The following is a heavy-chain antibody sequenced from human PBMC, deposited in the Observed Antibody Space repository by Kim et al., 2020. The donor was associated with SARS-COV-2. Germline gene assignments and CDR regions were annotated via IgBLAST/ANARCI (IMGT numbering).Heavy chain of an antibody. V-gene: IGHV3-23*01. D-gene: IGHD3-10*01. J-gene: IGHJ4*02. CDR2: GGT. Sequence: GGTDYAEYVEGRFTISRDDSKNYLYLQMNSLRADDTAVYYCVKGLRYFYYWGQGSLVTVSS. CDR3: VKGLRYFYY.